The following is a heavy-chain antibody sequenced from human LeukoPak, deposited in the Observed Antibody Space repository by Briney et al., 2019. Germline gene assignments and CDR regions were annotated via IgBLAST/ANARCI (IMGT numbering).Heavy chain of an antibody. V-gene: IGHV4-39*07. J-gene: IGHJ4*02. CDR2: IYYSGST. CDR1: GGSISSSSYY. Sequence: SETLSLTCTVSGGSISSSSYYWGWIRQPPGKGLEWIGSIYYSGSTYYNPSLKSRVTISVDTTKNQFSLKLSSVTAADTAVYYCARDWGRGWGQGTLVTVSS. D-gene: IGHD3-16*01. CDR3: ARDWGRG.